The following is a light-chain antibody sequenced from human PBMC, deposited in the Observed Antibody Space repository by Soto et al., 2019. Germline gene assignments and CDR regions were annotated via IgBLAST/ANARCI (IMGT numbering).Light chain of an antibody. CDR2: KAS. J-gene: IGKJ1*01. CDR1: QHIASW. Sequence: DIQMTQSPSSVSASVGDRVTITCRASQHIASWLAWYQQKPGKAPKLLIYKASTLKSGVPSRFSGSGSGTEFTLTISSLQPDDFATYYCQHYNSYSEAFGQGTKVDIK. V-gene: IGKV1-5*03. CDR3: QHYNSYSEA.